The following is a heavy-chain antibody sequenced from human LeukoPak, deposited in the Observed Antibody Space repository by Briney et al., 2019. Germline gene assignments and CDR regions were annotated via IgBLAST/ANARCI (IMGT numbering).Heavy chain of an antibody. CDR2: IRSKCNSCAT. Sequence: GGSLRLSCAASGFTFSGYAMHGVRQASGKGLEWVGRIRSKCNSCATAYAASVKGRFTISRDDSKNTAYLQMNSLRTEDTAVYYCTRIQRGDYGDYDDAFDIWGQGTMVTVSS. J-gene: IGHJ3*02. CDR1: GFTFSGYA. CDR3: TRIQRGDYGDYDDAFDI. V-gene: IGHV3-73*01. D-gene: IGHD4-17*01.